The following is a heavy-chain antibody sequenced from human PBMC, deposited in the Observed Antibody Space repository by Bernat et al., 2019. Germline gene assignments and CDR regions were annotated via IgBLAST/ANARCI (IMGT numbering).Heavy chain of an antibody. D-gene: IGHD2-15*01. CDR1: GFTFTYYA. J-gene: IGHJ4*02. Sequence: EVQLVESGGGLVQPVGSLRLSCAASGFTFTYYAMSWVRQAPGQGLEWVSGISGSGGSTYYADSVKGRFTISRDKSKNTLYLQMNSLRAEDTAVYYCVKGGYCSGGSCYPGYYFDYWGQGTLVTVSS. CDR2: ISGSGGST. CDR3: VKGGYCSGGSCYPGYYFDY. V-gene: IGHV3-23*04.